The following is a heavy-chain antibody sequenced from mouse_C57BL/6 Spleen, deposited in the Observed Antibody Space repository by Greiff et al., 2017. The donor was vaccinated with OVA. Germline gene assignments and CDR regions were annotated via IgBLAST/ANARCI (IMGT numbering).Heavy chain of an antibody. CDR1: GYTFTSYW. CDR3: ARSVGLRLYLYFDY. CDR2: IYPGSGST. Sequence: VQLQQPGAELVKPGASVKMSCKASGYTFTSYWITWVKQRPGQGLEWIGDIYPGSGSTNYNEKFKSKATLTVDTSSSTAYMQLSSLTSEDSAVYYCARSVGLRLYLYFDYWGQGTTLTVSS. V-gene: IGHV1-55*01. D-gene: IGHD3-2*02. J-gene: IGHJ2*01.